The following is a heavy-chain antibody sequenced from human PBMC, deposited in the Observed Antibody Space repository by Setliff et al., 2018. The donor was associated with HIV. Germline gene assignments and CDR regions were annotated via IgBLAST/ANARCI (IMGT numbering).Heavy chain of an antibody. Sequence: SVKVSCKASGGTFSIYPISWVRQAPGQGLEWMGGIIPFLGIANNAQKVQGRLTITADKSTSTAYMELSSLRSEDTAVYYCARNRVPDSDYYYMDVWGKGTPVTVSS. D-gene: IGHD3-22*01. J-gene: IGHJ6*03. V-gene: IGHV1-69*10. CDR2: IIPFLGIA. CDR3: ARNRVPDSDYYYMDV. CDR1: GGTFSIYP.